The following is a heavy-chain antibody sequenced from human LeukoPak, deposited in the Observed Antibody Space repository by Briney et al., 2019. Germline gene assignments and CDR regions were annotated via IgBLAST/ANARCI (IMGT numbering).Heavy chain of an antibody. J-gene: IGHJ4*02. D-gene: IGHD5-18*01. CDR3: AKDIAQGYTFGSIEQDY. V-gene: IGHV3-23*01. Sequence: PGGSLRLSCAASGVAFSNYAMSWVRQAPGKGLEWVAAISESGDGTYYAGSMKGRFTISRDNAKNMLYLQINSLRAEDTARYYCAKDIAQGYTFGSIEQDYWGQGTLVTVSS. CDR1: GVAFSNYA. CDR2: ISESGDGT.